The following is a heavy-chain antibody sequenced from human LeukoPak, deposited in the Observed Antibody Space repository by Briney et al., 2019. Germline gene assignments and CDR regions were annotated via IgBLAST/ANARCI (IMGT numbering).Heavy chain of an antibody. CDR2: ITTRSSFI. J-gene: IGHJ3*02. V-gene: IGHV3-21*01. CDR3: ARVLLGGSGSYLDAFDI. CDR1: GFTFSSYS. D-gene: IGHD3-10*01. Sequence: GGSLRLSCAASGFTFSSYSMNWVRQAPGKGLEWVSSITTRSSFIHYADSVKGRFTISRDNAKNSLYLQMNSLRAEDTAVYYCARVLLGGSGSYLDAFDIWGQGTMVTVSS.